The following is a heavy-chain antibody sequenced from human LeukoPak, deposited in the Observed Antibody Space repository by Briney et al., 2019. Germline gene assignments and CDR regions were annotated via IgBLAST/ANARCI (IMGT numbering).Heavy chain of an antibody. CDR3: ARGRLYSGSYYELNWFDP. D-gene: IGHD1-26*01. V-gene: IGHV4-59*11. J-gene: IGHJ5*02. CDR1: GGSISSHY. Sequence: SETLSLTRTVSGGSISSHYWSWIRQPPGKGLEWIGYIYYSGSTNYNPSLKSRVTISVDTSKNQFSLKLSSVTAADTAVYYCARGRLYSGSYYELNWFDPWGQGTLVTVSS. CDR2: IYYSGST.